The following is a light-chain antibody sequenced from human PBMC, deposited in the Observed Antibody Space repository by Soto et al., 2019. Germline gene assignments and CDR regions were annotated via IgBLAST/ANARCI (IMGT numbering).Light chain of an antibody. V-gene: IGLV2-23*01. CDR1: STDVGSYNL. J-gene: IGLJ2*01. CDR2: EGS. CDR3: CSYAGSGTLV. Sequence: SALTQPASVSGSPGQSITISCTGTSTDVGSYNLVSWYQQHPGKAPKLMIYEGSKRPSGVSNRFSGSKSGNTASLTISGLQAEDEANYYCCSYAGSGTLVFGGGTQLTVL.